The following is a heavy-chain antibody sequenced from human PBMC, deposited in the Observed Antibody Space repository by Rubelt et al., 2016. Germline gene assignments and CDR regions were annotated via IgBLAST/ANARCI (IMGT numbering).Heavy chain of an antibody. Sequence: SGAEVKKPGASVKVSCKASGYTFSNYGVTWVRQAPGQGLEWMGWVSAYNGNTNYVQKLQGRLTMTTDTSTNTAYMERRSLRSDDTAVYYCARDPLPYSSSWYGSDYWGQGTLVTVSS. CDR1: GYTFSNYG. D-gene: IGHD6-13*01. CDR3: ARDPLPYSSSWYGSDY. J-gene: IGHJ4*02. V-gene: IGHV1-18*01. CDR2: VSAYNGNT.